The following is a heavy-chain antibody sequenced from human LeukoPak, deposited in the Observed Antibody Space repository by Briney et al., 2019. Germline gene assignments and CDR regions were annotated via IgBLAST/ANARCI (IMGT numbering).Heavy chain of an antibody. D-gene: IGHD3-16*02. J-gene: IGHJ4*02. CDR1: GLTFSSYA. Sequence: AGGSLRLSCATSGLTFSSYAMSWVRQAPGKGLEWVSAISGSGGSTYYADSVKGRFTISRDNSKNTLYLQMNSLRAEDTAVYYCAKNVWGSYRSNYYFDYWGQGTLVTVSS. CDR3: AKNVWGSYRSNYYFDY. V-gene: IGHV3-23*01. CDR2: ISGSGGST.